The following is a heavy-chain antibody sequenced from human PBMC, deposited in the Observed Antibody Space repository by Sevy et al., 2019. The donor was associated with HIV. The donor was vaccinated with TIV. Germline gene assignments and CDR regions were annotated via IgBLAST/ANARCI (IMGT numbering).Heavy chain of an antibody. CDR2: IIPIFGTA. CDR1: GGTFSSYA. V-gene: IGHV1-69*06. Sequence: ASVKVSCKASGGTFSSYAISWVRQAPGQGLEWMGGIIPIFGTANYAQKFQGRVTITADKSTSTAYMELSRLKSDDTAVYYCVRDDRDGYFEYWGQGTLVTVSS. CDR3: VRDDRDGYFEY. J-gene: IGHJ4*02.